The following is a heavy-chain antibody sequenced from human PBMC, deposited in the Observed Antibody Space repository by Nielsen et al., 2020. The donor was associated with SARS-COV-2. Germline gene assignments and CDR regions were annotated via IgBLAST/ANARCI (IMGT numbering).Heavy chain of an antibody. CDR3: ARDLTPDIDSGAYYP. Sequence: GEPLKISCAASGFTFSSYSMVWVRQAPGKGLEWLSYISGSSSPIYYADSVKGRFTLSRDNARNSLYLQMGSLRDDDTAVYYCARDLTPDIDSGAYYPWGQGTLVTVSS. J-gene: IGHJ5*02. V-gene: IGHV3-48*02. D-gene: IGHD3-16*01. CDR2: ISGSSSPI. CDR1: GFTFSSYS.